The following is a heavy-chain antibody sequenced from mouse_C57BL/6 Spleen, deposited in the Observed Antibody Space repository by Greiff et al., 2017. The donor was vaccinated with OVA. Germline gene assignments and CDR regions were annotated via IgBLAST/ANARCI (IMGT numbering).Heavy chain of an antibody. Sequence: PGDGDTNYNGKFKGKATLTADKSSSTAYMQLSSLTSEDSAVYFCARDPIAYWGQGTLVTVSA. CDR3: ARDPIAY. CDR2: PGDGDT. J-gene: IGHJ3*01. V-gene: IGHV1-82*01.